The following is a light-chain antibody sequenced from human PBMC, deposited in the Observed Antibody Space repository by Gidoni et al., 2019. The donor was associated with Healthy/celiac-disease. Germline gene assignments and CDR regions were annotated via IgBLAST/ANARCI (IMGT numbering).Light chain of an antibody. V-gene: IGKV1-39*01. CDR3: QQSYSTPRT. CDR1: QSISSY. J-gene: IGKJ2*01. CDR2: AAS. Sequence: IQMTQSPSSLSASVGDSVTITCLASQSISSYLNWYQQKPGKAPKLLIYAASSLQSGVPSRFSGSGSGTDFTLTISSLQPEDFATYYCQQSYSTPRTFGQGTKLEIK.